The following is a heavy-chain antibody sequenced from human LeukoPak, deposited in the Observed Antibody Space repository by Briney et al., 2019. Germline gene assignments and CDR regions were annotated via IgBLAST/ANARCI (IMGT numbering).Heavy chain of an antibody. D-gene: IGHD3-22*01. V-gene: IGHV3-23*01. CDR2: ISGSGGST. CDR3: AKSGDSSGYYYQFDY. J-gene: IGHJ4*02. CDR1: GLTFSSYA. Sequence: GGSLRLSCAASGLTFSSYAMSWVRQAPGKGLEWVSAISGSGGSTYYADSVKGRFTISRDNSKNTLYLQMNSLRTEDTAVYYCAKSGDSSGYYYQFDYWGQGTLVTVSS.